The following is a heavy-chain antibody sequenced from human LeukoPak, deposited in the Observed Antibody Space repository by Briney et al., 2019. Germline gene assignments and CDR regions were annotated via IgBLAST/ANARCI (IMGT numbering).Heavy chain of an antibody. V-gene: IGHV1-3*01. J-gene: IGHJ4*02. D-gene: IGHD3-3*01. Sequence: GASVKVSCKAPGYSFTTYSIFWVRQAPGQGLEWMGWINAGNGNTKYSEKLQGRVTITRDTSASTAYMELSSLRSEDTAVYYCAREHDFLIDYSFDYWGQGTLVTVSS. CDR3: AREHDFLIDYSFDY. CDR1: GYSFTTYS. CDR2: INAGNGNT.